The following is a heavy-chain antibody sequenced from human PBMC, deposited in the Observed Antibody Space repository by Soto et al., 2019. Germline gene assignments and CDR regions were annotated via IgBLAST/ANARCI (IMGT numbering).Heavy chain of an antibody. CDR1: SVSLSNYY. D-gene: IGHD1-26*01. Sequence: PSETLSLTCTVSSVSLSNYYWSWIRQPAGKGLEWIGRIFPTGNTDYNPSLRSRVTMSVDTSKNQFSLKLNSVTAADTAVYYCARGSLGPDYWGPGTLVTVSS. J-gene: IGHJ4*02. CDR3: ARGSLGPDY. CDR2: IFPTGNT. V-gene: IGHV4-4*07.